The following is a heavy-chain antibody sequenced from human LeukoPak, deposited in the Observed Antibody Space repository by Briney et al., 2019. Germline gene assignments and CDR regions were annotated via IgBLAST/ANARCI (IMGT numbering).Heavy chain of an antibody. J-gene: IGHJ5*02. Sequence: RGSLRLSCAASGFTFSSYAMHWGRQAPGKGLEWVAGISYDGSNKYYADSVKGRFPISRDNSKNTLYLQMNSVRAEDTAVYYCASDVEGINWFDPWGQGTLVTVSS. CDR2: ISYDGSNK. CDR1: GFTFSSYA. V-gene: IGHV3-30-3*01. CDR3: ASDVEGINWFDP. D-gene: IGHD3-10*01.